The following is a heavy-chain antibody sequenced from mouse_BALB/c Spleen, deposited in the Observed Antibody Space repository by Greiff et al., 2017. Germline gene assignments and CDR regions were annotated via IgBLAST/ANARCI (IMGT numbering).Heavy chain of an antibody. CDR2: ISSGGSYT. V-gene: IGHV5-6*01. Sequence: EVQVVESGGDLVKPGGSLKLSCAASGFTFSSYGMSWVRQTPDKRLEWVATISSGGSYTYYPDSVKGRFTISRDNAKNTLYLQMSSLKSEDTAMYYCARQYGKYYFDYWGQGTTLTVSS. CDR1: GFTFSSYG. J-gene: IGHJ2*01. D-gene: IGHD2-10*02. CDR3: ARQYGKYYFDY.